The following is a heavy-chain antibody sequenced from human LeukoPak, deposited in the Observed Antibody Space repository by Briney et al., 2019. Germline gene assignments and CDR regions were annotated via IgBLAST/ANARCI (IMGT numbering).Heavy chain of an antibody. CDR3: ARDLAAARGGAFDI. J-gene: IGHJ3*02. CDR1: GGSISSSSYY. D-gene: IGHD6-13*01. V-gene: IGHV4-39*07. Sequence: PSETLSLTCTVSGGSISSSSYYWGWIRQPPGKGLEWIGSIYYSGSTYYNPSLKSRVTMSVDTSKNQFSLKLSSVTAADTAVYYCARDLAAARGGAFDIWGQGTMVTVSS. CDR2: IYYSGST.